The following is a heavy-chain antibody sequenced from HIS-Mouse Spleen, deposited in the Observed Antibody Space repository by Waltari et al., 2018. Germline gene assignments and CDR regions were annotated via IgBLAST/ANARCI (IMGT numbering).Heavy chain of an antibody. D-gene: IGHD1-26*01. Sequence: QVQLVESGGGVVQPGRSLRLSCAASGFTFSSYGMPWARQAPGKGLGWVAVISYDGSNKYYADSVKGRFTISRDNSKNTLYLQMNSLRAEDTAVYYCAKDRGSPLYFDYWGQGTLVTVSS. V-gene: IGHV3-30*18. CDR3: AKDRGSPLYFDY. J-gene: IGHJ4*02. CDR1: GFTFSSYG. CDR2: ISYDGSNK.